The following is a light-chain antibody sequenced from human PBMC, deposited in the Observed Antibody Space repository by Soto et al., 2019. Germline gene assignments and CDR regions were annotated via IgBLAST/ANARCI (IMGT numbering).Light chain of an antibody. CDR2: GAS. Sequence: EMQMTQSPSSLSASVGDRVTITCRASQGISHYLAWYQQKPGKPPTLLIHGASTLQSGVPTRFSGSGSGTDFTLTISSLQPEDVAVYYCQRYNSAPRTFGQGTKVDIK. J-gene: IGKJ1*01. V-gene: IGKV1-27*01. CDR3: QRYNSAPRT. CDR1: QGISHY.